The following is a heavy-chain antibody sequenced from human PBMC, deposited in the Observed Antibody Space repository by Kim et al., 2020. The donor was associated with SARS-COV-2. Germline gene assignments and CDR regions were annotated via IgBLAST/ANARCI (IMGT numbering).Heavy chain of an antibody. V-gene: IGHV4-39*01. D-gene: IGHD6-13*01. CDR1: GGSISSSSYY. CDR3: ARYSSSWYYYYYGMDV. J-gene: IGHJ6*02. Sequence: SETLSLTCTVSGGSISSSSYYWGWIRQPPGKGLEWIGSIYYSGSTYYNPSLKSRVTISVDTSKNQFSLKLSSVTAADTAVYYCARYSSSWYYYYYGMDVWGQGTTVTVSS. CDR2: IYYSGST.